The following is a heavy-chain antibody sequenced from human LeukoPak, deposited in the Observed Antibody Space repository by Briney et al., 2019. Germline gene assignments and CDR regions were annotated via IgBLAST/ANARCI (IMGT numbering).Heavy chain of an antibody. J-gene: IGHJ4*02. D-gene: IGHD3-10*01. Sequence: GGSLRLSCAASRFTFSTYAMSWVRQAPGKGLEWVSSISNSGGSTYYADSVKGRFTISRDNSKNTLYLQMNSLRAEDMAVYYCAKSVNRTSDGSGSSFDYWGQGTLVTVSS. CDR1: RFTFSTYA. V-gene: IGHV3-23*01. CDR3: AKSVNRTSDGSGSSFDY. CDR2: ISNSGGST.